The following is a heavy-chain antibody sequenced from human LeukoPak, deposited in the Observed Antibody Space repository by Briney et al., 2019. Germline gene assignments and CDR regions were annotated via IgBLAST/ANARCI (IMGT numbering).Heavy chain of an antibody. J-gene: IGHJ4*02. CDR1: GFTFSSYW. V-gene: IGHV3-7*01. CDR3: ARAGPYQLPPRPVDY. CDR2: INQDGSGE. Sequence: GGSLRLSCAASGFTFSSYWMSWVRQAPGRGLEWVANINQDGSGEYYVDSVKGRFTISRDNAKNSLFLQMNSLRAEDTAIYYCARAGPYQLPPRPVDYWGQGTLVTVSS. D-gene: IGHD2-2*01.